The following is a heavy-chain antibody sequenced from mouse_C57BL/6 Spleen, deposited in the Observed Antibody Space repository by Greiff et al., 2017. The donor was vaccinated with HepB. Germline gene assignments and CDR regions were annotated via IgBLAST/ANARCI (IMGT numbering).Heavy chain of an antibody. J-gene: IGHJ2*01. CDR2: INPSNGGT. CDR3: ARFGGWLLLYYFDY. V-gene: IGHV1-53*01. Sequence: QVQLQQPGPELVKPGASVKLSCKASGYTFTSYWMHWVKQRPGQGLEWIGNINPSNGGTNYNEKFKSKATLTVDKSSSTAYMQLSSLTSEDSAVYYCARFGGWLLLYYFDYWGQGTTLTVSS. CDR1: GYTFTSYW. D-gene: IGHD2-3*01.